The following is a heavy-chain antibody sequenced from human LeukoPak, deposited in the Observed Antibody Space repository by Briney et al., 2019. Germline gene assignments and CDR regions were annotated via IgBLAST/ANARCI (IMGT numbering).Heavy chain of an antibody. Sequence: GGSLRLSCAASGFTFSSYWMTWVRQAPGKGLEWVANIKQDGSEKNYVDSLEGRFIISRDNAKNSLYLQMNSLRVEDTAVYYCARGITMDYWGQGTLVTVSS. D-gene: IGHD3-10*01. J-gene: IGHJ4*02. CDR3: ARGITMDY. CDR1: GFTFSSYW. V-gene: IGHV3-7*04. CDR2: IKQDGSEK.